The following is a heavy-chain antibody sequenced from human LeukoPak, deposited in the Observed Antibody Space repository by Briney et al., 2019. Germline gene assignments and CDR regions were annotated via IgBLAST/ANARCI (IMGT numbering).Heavy chain of an antibody. D-gene: IGHD6-19*01. J-gene: IGHJ4*02. CDR1: GGSINNYY. CDR2: IYTRGST. Sequence: SETLSLTCTVSGGSINNYYWSWIRQPAGKGLEWIGRIYTRGSTNYNPSLKSRVTMSVDTSKNQFSLKLSSVTAADTAVYYCARHLYSSGWYTTDYWGQGTLVTVSS. V-gene: IGHV4-4*07. CDR3: ARHLYSSGWYTTDY.